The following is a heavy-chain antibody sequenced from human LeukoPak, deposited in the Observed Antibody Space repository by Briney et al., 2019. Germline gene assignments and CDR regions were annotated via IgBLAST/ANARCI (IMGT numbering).Heavy chain of an antibody. D-gene: IGHD6-6*01. Sequence: GESLKISCRGSGYTFTNYWIGWVRQMPGKGLEWMGLVYPVDSDSRYGPSFQGQVTLLADKSISTAYLQWNSLKASDTAMYFCARRYSSSLGAFDIWGQGTMVTVSS. CDR2: VYPVDSDS. CDR3: ARRYSSSLGAFDI. V-gene: IGHV5-51*01. CDR1: GYTFTNYW. J-gene: IGHJ3*02.